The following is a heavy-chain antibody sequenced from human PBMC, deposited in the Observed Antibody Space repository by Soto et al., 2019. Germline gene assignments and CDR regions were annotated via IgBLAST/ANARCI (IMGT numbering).Heavy chain of an antibody. CDR2: VEPSDSYT. V-gene: IGHV5-10-1*01. CDR1: GYSFTSYG. CDR3: ARHLYCSSTSCDREAYDNYMDA. Sequence: GESLKISCKGSGYSFTSYGISWVRQMPGKGLEWMGRVEPSDSYTNYSPSFQGHVTISADKSISTAYLQWSSLKASDTAMYYCARHLYCSSTSCDREAYDNYMDARGQGTTVSVSS. J-gene: IGHJ6*02. D-gene: IGHD2-2*02.